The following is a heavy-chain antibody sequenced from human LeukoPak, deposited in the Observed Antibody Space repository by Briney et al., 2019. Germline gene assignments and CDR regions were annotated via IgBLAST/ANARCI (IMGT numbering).Heavy chain of an antibody. Sequence: GGSLRLSCAASGFTFSSYFMNWVRQAPGKGLEWVSGISPNGVITYYADSVKGRFTISRDNSKGTVYLQMNSLRPEDTAVYYCAKDDAWLQYGNWGRGTLVTVSS. V-gene: IGHV3-23*01. CDR2: ISPNGVIT. J-gene: IGHJ4*02. CDR1: GFTFSSYF. CDR3: AKDDAWLQYGN. D-gene: IGHD5-24*01.